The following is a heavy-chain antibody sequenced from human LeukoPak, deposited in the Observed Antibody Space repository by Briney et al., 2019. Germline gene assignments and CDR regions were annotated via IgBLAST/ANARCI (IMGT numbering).Heavy chain of an antibody. J-gene: IGHJ4*02. CDR2: IYYSGST. CDR1: GGSISSYY. V-gene: IGHV4-59*01. D-gene: IGHD6-6*01. CDR3: ASWYSSSSFGYFDY. Sequence: SETLFLTCTVSGGSISSYYWSWIRQPPGKGLEWIGYIYYSGSTNYNPSLKSRVTISVDTSKNQFSLKLSSVTAADTAVYYCASWYSSSSFGYFDYWGQGTLVTVSS.